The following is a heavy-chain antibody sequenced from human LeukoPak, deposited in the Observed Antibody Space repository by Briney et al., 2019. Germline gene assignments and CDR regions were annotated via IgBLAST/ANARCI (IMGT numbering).Heavy chain of an antibody. V-gene: IGHV3-30*18. CDR3: AKDRFSYYYDDSGYYPFDY. D-gene: IGHD3-22*01. Sequence: GRSLRLSCAASGFTFSSYAMHWVRQAPGKGLEWVALISYDGSNKCYGDSVKGRFTISRDNSKNTLYLQMNTLRAEDTAVYYCAKDRFSYYYDDSGYYPFDYWGQGTLVTVSS. J-gene: IGHJ4*02. CDR2: ISYDGSNK. CDR1: GFTFSSYA.